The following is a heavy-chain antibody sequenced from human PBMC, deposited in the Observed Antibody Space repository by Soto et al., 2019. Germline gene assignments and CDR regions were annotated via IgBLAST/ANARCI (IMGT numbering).Heavy chain of an antibody. D-gene: IGHD2-15*01. J-gene: IGHJ6*02. CDR2: IYYRSRWFH. Sequence: SQTLSLTCVISGDSVSSNGACWNWIRQSPSRGLQWLGRIYYRSRWFHDYAASVESRMAINPDTSRNQFSLQLNYVTPEDTAVYYCARVHCSAGTCLDGLDFWGQGTTVTVSS. CDR1: GDSVSSNGAC. CDR3: ARVHCSAGTCLDGLDF. V-gene: IGHV6-1*01.